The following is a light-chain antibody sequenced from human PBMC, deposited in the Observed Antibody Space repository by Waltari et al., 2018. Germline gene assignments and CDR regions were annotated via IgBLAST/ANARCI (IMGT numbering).Light chain of an antibody. J-gene: IGLJ2*01. V-gene: IGLV2-14*01. Sequence: QSALTQPASVSGSPGQSITISCTGTSSDVGVYNYVFWYQQHPGTAPNVVIYDGTNRPSGVAGRCSDSKSGNTASPSSGGLQAEDEADYYCGSYVRGTITVVFGGGTKLTVL. CDR2: DGT. CDR3: GSYVRGTITVV. CDR1: SSDVGVYNY.